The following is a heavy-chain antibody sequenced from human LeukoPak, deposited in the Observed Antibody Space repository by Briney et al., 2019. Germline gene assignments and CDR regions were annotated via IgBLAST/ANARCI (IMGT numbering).Heavy chain of an antibody. D-gene: IGHD2-2*01. J-gene: IGHJ4*02. CDR2: ISWNSGTI. V-gene: IGHV3-9*01. CDR1: DA. CDR3: ARETYCTSTRCPIGDHFDY. Sequence: SLRLSCAASDAMHWVRQAPGKGLEWVSGISWNSGTIGYADSVKGRFTISRDNAKNSLYLQMNSLRAEDTAVYYCARETYCTSTRCPIGDHFDYWGQGTLVTVSS.